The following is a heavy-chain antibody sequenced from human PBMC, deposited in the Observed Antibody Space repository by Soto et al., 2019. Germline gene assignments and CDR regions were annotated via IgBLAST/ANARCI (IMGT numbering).Heavy chain of an antibody. CDR3: ARDPPAGGYSYGAFYGMHV. V-gene: IGHV3-30*03. Sequence: GGSLRLSCAASGFTFSCDAMHWVRQAPRKGLEWVAVISDDRSNTYYSDSVKGRFTISRDNSKNTLYLQMNSLRPEDSAVYYCARDPPAGGYSYGAFYGMHVWGRGTTVTVSS. D-gene: IGHD5-18*01. CDR2: ISDDRSNT. J-gene: IGHJ6*02. CDR1: GFTFSCDA.